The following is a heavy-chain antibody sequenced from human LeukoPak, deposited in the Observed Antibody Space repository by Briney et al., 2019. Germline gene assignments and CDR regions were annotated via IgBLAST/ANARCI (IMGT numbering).Heavy chain of an antibody. CDR2: ISSSGSTI. J-gene: IGHJ4*02. CDR3: AKDRLGAMMYFDF. CDR1: GCTFSSYE. Sequence: GGSLRLSCAASGCTFSSYEMNWVRQAPGKGLEWVSYISSSGSTIYYADSVKGRFTISRDNAKNTLYLQVNSLRVEDTAVYYCAKDRLGAMMYFDFWGQGTLVTVSS. D-gene: IGHD1-26*01. V-gene: IGHV3-48*03.